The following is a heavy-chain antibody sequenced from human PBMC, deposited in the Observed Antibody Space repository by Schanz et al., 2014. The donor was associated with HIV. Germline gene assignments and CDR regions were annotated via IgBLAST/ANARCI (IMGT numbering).Heavy chain of an antibody. J-gene: IGHJ4*02. CDR2: INPNSGDT. CDR3: ARDGGSTGDYFDS. Sequence: QVQLVQSGAEVRKPGSSVKVSCKASGGTFGSYAISWVRQAPGQGLVWMGWINPNSGDTKYEQKFQDRVTMTRDMSINTVYMELTRLRSDDTAVFFCARDGGSTGDYFDSWGQGTLVTVSS. V-gene: IGHV1-2*02. CDR1: GGTFGSYA. D-gene: IGHD7-27*01.